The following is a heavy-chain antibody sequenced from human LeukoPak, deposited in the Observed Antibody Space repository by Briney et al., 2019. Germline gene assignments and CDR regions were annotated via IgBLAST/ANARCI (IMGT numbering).Heavy chain of an antibody. CDR3: AKGPLSHFDY. V-gene: IGHV3-23*01. CDR2: INGNGGST. CDR1: GSTFSSYA. D-gene: IGHD2/OR15-2a*01. J-gene: IGHJ4*02. Sequence: GGTLRLSCAASGSTFSSYAMNWVRQAPGKGLEWVSAINGNGGSTYYAVSVKGRFTISRDNSKNTLYLQMNSLRAEDTAVYYCAKGPLSHFDYWGQGTLVTVSS.